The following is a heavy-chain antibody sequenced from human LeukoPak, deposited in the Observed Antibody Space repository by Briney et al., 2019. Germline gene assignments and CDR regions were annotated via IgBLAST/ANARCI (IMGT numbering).Heavy chain of an antibody. CDR3: ARENFIGDSTYYFDY. J-gene: IGHJ4*02. CDR2: ISSSSSTI. D-gene: IGHD4-17*01. Sequence: PGGSLRLSCAASGFTFSSYSMNWVRQAPGKGLEWVSYISSSSSTIYYADSVKGRFTISRDNAKNSLYLQMNSLRAEDTAVYYCARENFIGDSTYYFDYWGQGTLVTVSS. V-gene: IGHV3-48*04. CDR1: GFTFSSYS.